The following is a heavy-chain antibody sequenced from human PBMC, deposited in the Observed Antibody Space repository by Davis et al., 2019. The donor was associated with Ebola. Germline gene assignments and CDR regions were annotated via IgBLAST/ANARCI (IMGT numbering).Heavy chain of an antibody. D-gene: IGHD2-15*01. CDR1: GGTFSSYA. J-gene: IGHJ4*02. CDR3: ARGGGFDY. Sequence: AASVKVSCKASGGTFSSYAISWVRQAPGQGLEWMGGIIPIFGTANYAQKLQGRVTMTTDTSTSTAYMELRSLRSDDTAVYYCARGGGFDYWGQGTLVTVSS. V-gene: IGHV1-69*05. CDR2: IIPIFGTA.